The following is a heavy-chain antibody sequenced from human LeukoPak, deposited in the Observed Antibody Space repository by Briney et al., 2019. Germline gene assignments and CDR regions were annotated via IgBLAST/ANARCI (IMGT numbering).Heavy chain of an antibody. CDR2: IFDVSTT. Sequence: GGSLRLSCAASGFTVSNKFMSWVRRAPGKGLECVSIIFDVSTTYYADAVKGRFTISRDNSKNTLYLQMDSLRVEDTALYYCAGGMSDSMGPFDYWGQGTQVTVSS. CDR1: GFTVSNKF. J-gene: IGHJ4*02. V-gene: IGHV3-53*01. D-gene: IGHD2-21*01. CDR3: AGGMSDSMGPFDY.